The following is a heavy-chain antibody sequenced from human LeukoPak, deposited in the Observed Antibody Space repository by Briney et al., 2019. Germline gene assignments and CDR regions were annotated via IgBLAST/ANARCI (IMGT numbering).Heavy chain of an antibody. D-gene: IGHD2-2*01. Sequence: SETLSLTCAVYGGSFSGYYWSWIRQPPGKGLEWIGEINHSGSTNYNPSLKSRATISVDTSKNQFSLKLSSVTAADTAVYYCARAAPLGYCSSTSCYGVDYWGQGTLVTVSS. CDR1: GGSFSGYY. CDR2: INHSGST. V-gene: IGHV4-34*01. J-gene: IGHJ4*02. CDR3: ARAAPLGYCSSTSCYGVDY.